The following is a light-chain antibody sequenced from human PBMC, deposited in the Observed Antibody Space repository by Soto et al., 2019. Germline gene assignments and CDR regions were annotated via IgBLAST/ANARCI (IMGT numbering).Light chain of an antibody. Sequence: IHMTHAPSTLSASVVYRVSITCLASQSISSWLAWYQQKPGKAPKLLIYDASSLESGVPSRFSGSGSGTEFTLTISSLQPDDFATYYCQQYNSYSRTFGQGTKVDIK. CDR2: DAS. CDR1: QSISSW. CDR3: QQYNSYSRT. J-gene: IGKJ1*01. V-gene: IGKV1-5*01.